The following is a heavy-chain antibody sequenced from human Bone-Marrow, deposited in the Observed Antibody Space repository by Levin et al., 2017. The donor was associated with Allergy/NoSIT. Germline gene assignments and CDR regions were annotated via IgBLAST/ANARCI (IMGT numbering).Heavy chain of an antibody. D-gene: IGHD3-3*01. Sequence: KPGESLKISCAASGFTFSDYYMSWIRQAPGKGLEWVSYISSSGSTIYYADSVKGRFTISRDNAKNSLYLQMNSLRAEDTAVYYCARLYPYYDFWSGSNDAFDIWGQGTMVTVSS. CDR1: GFTFSDYY. CDR2: ISSSGSTI. CDR3: ARLYPYYDFWSGSNDAFDI. V-gene: IGHV3-11*01. J-gene: IGHJ3*02.